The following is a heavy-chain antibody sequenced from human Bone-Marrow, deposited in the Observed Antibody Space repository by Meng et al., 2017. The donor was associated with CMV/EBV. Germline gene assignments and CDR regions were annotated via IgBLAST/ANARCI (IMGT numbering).Heavy chain of an antibody. CDR3: ARGSGLIAVAGRKPHFDY. CDR1: GGSFSGYY. CDR2: INHSGST. V-gene: IGHV4-34*01. Sequence: SETLSLTCAVYGGSFSGYYWSWIRQPPGKGLEWIGEINHSGSTNYNPSLKSRVTISVDTSKNQFSLKLSPVTAADTAVYYCARGSGLIAVAGRKPHFDYWGQGTLVTVSS. D-gene: IGHD6-19*01. J-gene: IGHJ4*02.